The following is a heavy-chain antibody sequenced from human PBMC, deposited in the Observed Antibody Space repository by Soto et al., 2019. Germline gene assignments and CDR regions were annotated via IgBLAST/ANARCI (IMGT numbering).Heavy chain of an antibody. D-gene: IGHD6-13*01. CDR3: ARDARIAAAGTNYYYYGMDV. Sequence: SEPLSLTCTVSGGSISSYYWSWIRQPPGKGLEWIGYIYYSGSTNYNPSLKSRVTISVDTSKNQFSLKLSSVTAADTAVYYCARDARIAAAGTNYYYYGMDVWGQVTTVTVS. CDR1: GGSISSYY. CDR2: IYYSGST. J-gene: IGHJ6*02. V-gene: IGHV4-59*01.